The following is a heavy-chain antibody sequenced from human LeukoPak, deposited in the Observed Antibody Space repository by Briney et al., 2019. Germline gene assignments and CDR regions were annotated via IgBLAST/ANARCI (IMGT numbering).Heavy chain of an antibody. J-gene: IGHJ6*03. CDR3: ARGGMGSTVTQDYYYYMDV. D-gene: IGHD4-11*01. CDR1: GGSFGNYY. V-gene: IGHV4-59*12. CDR2: IYHSGST. Sequence: SETLSLTCTVSGGSFGNYYWSWIRQPPGKGLEWIGYIYHSGSTYYNPSLKSRVTISVDRSKNQFSLKLSSVTAADTAVYYCARGGMGSTVTQDYYYYMDVWGKGTTVTVSS.